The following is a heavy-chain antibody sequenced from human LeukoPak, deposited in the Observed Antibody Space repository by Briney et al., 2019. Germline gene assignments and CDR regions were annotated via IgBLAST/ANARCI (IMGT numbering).Heavy chain of an antibody. V-gene: IGHV6-1*01. CDR2: TYYRSKWRN. J-gene: IGHJ4*02. CDR3: ASEYTYRSNS. CDR1: AERISSICAT. Sequence: SQTLSLSCAISAERISSICATRNWIRQSPSRGLEWLGRTYYRSKWRNDYALSVKRRITVNPDTSKNQFSLQLNTVTPQDTAIYYCASEYTYRSNSWGQGTLVTVSS. D-gene: IGHD5-18*01.